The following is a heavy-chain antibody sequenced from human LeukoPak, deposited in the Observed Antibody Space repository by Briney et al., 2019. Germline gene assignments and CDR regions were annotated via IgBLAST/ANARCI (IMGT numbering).Heavy chain of an antibody. J-gene: IGHJ4*02. Sequence: GGSLRLAWAASGFTVGSYSIGWVRHAPGGGRGCVSSISGSAGSTFYADCVEGRFTISRDNSKNTLYLQMNSLRAEDTAVYYCALLPTYYYRSGSYKDYGGQGTLVTVPS. V-gene: IGHV3-23*01. CDR1: GFTVGSYS. CDR2: ISGSAGST. CDR3: ALLPTYYYRSGSYKDY. D-gene: IGHD3-10*01.